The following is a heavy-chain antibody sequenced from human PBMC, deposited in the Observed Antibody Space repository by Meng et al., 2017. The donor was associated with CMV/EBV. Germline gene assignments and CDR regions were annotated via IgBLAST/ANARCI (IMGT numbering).Heavy chain of an antibody. CDR3: ARFVEYSNPKFDY. CDR1: GFPLSNGRMG. V-gene: IGHV2-26*01. Sequence: SGPTLVKPTETLTLTCTVSGFPLSNGRMGVSWIRQPPGKALEWLAHIFSNDEKSYSTSLQRRLTISKDTSKSQVVLTMTNMDPVDTATYYCARFVEYSNPKFDYWGQGTLVTVS. D-gene: IGHD2/OR15-2a*01. CDR2: IFSNDEK. J-gene: IGHJ4*02.